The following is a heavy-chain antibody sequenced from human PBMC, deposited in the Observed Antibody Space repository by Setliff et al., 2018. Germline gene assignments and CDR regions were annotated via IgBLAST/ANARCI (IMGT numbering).Heavy chain of an antibody. D-gene: IGHD5-18*01. J-gene: IGHJ4*02. Sequence: ASVKVSCKASGYTFTGYYFHWVRQAPGQGLEWMGWTNPNNGDTKSAQKFQGRLTMTRDTSISTAYMELSSLRSEDTAVYYCARAPLESGYYYGQGHYFDNWGQGTLVTVSS. V-gene: IGHV1-2*02. CDR1: GYTFTGYY. CDR2: TNPNNGDT. CDR3: ARAPLESGYYYGQGHYFDN.